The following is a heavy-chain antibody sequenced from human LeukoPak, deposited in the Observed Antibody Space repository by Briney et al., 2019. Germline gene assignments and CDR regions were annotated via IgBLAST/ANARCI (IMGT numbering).Heavy chain of an antibody. Sequence: ASVKVSCKASGYTFTSYDINWVRQASGQGLEWMGWMNPNSGNTGYAQKFQGRVTITRNTSISTAYMELSSLRSEDTAVYYCARDRRAPYYDFRSGYIDHYYMDVWGKGTTVTVSS. CDR2: MNPNSGNT. CDR1: GYTFTSYD. V-gene: IGHV1-8*03. J-gene: IGHJ6*03. D-gene: IGHD3-3*01. CDR3: ARDRRAPYYDFRSGYIDHYYMDV.